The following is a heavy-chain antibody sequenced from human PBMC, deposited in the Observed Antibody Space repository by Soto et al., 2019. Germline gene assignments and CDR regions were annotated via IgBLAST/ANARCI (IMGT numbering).Heavy chain of an antibody. V-gene: IGHV3-30*18. CDR2: ISYDGSNK. CDR1: GFTFSSYG. D-gene: IGHD3-3*01. Sequence: PWGSLRLSCAAPGFTFSSYGMHWVRQAPGKGLEWVTVISYDGSNKYYADSVKGRFTISRDNSKNTLYLQMNSLRAEDTAVYYCAKLYDFWSGYRPGMDVWGQGTTVTVSS. CDR3: AKLYDFWSGYRPGMDV. J-gene: IGHJ6*02.